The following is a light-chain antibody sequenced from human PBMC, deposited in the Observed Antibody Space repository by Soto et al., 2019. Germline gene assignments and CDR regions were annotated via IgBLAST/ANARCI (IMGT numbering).Light chain of an antibody. CDR1: HDITNF. CDR3: QQYDDLPFT. CDR2: DVS. V-gene: IGKV1-33*01. Sequence: DIQMTQSPSSLSVSVGDRVTITCQASHDITNFLNWYQQKPGKAPKLLIYDVSKLETGVTSRFSGSGSGADFSLAISSLQPEDIATYFCQQYDDLPFTFGQGTRLDVK. J-gene: IGKJ5*01.